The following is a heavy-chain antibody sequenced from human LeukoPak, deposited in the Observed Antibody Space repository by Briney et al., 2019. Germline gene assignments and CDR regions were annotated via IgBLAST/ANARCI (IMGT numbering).Heavy chain of an antibody. D-gene: IGHD3-10*01. V-gene: IGHV4-34*01. CDR3: ARGRVYPYYYMDV. J-gene: IGHJ6*03. CDR2: INHSGST. CDR1: GGSFSGYY. Sequence: SSETLSLTCAVYGGSFSGYYWSWIRQPPGKGLEWIGEINHSGSTNYIPSLKSRVTISVDTSKNQFSLKLSSVTAADTAVYYCARGRVYPYYYMDVWGKGTTVTVSS.